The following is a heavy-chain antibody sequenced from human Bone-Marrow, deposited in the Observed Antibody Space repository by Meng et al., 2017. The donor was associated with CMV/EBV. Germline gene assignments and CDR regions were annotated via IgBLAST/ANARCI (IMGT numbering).Heavy chain of an antibody. Sequence: ASVKVSCKASGGTFSSYTISWVRQAPGQGLEWMGWISAYNGNTNYAQKLQGRVTMTTDTSTSTAYMELRSLRSDDTAVYYCARGYSGYGPSYYYYGMDVWGQGTTVTVSS. D-gene: IGHD5-12*01. CDR3: ARGYSGYGPSYYYYGMDV. V-gene: IGHV1-18*01. CDR1: GGTFSSYT. CDR2: ISAYNGNT. J-gene: IGHJ6*02.